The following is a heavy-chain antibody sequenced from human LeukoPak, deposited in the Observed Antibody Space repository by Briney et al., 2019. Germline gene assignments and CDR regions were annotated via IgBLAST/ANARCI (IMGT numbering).Heavy chain of an antibody. CDR2: IIPIFGTA. CDR3: ASEGGIIGYSYGHFDY. V-gene: IGHV1-69*13. J-gene: IGHJ4*02. D-gene: IGHD5-18*01. Sequence: SVKVSCKASGGTFSSYAISWVRPAPGQGLEWMGGIIPIFGTANYAQKFQGRVTITADESTSTAYMELSGLRSEDTAVYYCASEGGIIGYSYGHFDYWGQGTLVTVSS. CDR1: GGTFSSYA.